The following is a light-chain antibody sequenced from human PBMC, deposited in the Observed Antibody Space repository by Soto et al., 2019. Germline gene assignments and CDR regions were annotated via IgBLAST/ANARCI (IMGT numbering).Light chain of an antibody. CDR2: EVT. CDR3: QSYDSSLSGSV. Sequence: QSVLTQPPSASGSPGQSVTISCTGTSSDVGGYDYVSWFQQHPGKAPKLMIYEVTKRPSGVPGRFSGSKSGDTASLTVSGLQAEDEADYYCQSYDSSLSGSVFGGGTKLTVL. J-gene: IGLJ2*01. CDR1: SSDVGGYDY. V-gene: IGLV2-8*01.